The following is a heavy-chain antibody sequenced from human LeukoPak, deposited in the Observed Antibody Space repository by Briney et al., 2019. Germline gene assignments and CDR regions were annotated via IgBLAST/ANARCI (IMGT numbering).Heavy chain of an antibody. CDR2: IYTSGST. J-gene: IGHJ6*02. V-gene: IGHV4-4*07. CDR1: GGSISSYY. Sequence: SETLSLTCTVSGGSISSYYWSWIRQPPGKGLEWIGRIYTSGSTNYNPSLKSRVTMSVDTSKNQFSLKLSSVTAADTAVYYCAREGTIKVGLYYYYGMDVWGQGTTVTVSS. CDR3: AREGTIKVGLYYYYGMDV. D-gene: IGHD1-26*01.